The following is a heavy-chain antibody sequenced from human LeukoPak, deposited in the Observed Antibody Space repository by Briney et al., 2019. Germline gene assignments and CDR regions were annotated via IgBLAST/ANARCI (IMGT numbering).Heavy chain of an antibody. J-gene: IGHJ4*02. CDR1: RFTFSTYT. V-gene: IGHV3-21*04. CDR3: ARGPLDTLYYDILTGYYVGDYFDY. Sequence: GGSLRLSCAASRFTFSTYTMNWVRQAPGKGLEWVSSISSSSSYIYYADSVKGRFTISRDNAKNSLYLQMNSLRAEDTAVYYCARGPLDTLYYDILTGYYVGDYFDYWGQGTLVTVSS. D-gene: IGHD3-9*01. CDR2: ISSSSSYI.